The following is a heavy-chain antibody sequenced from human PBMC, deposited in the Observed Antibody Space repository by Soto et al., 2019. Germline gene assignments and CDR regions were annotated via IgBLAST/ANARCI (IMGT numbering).Heavy chain of an antibody. CDR2: INSDGSST. J-gene: IGHJ4*02. Sequence: GGSLRLSCAASGFTFSSYWMHWVRQAPGKGLVWVSRINSDGSSTSYADSVKGRFTISRDNAKNTLYLQMNSLRAEDTAVYYWASLGYSYGFEYFDYWGQGTLVTVPQ. CDR3: ASLGYSYGFEYFDY. D-gene: IGHD5-18*01. CDR1: GFTFSSYW. V-gene: IGHV3-74*01.